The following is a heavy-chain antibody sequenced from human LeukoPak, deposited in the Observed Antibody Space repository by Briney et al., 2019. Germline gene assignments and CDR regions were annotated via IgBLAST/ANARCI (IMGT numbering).Heavy chain of an antibody. CDR1: GFTFSSYG. CDR2: ISYDGSNE. CDR3: AKEEAADGDAFDI. D-gene: IGHD6-13*01. J-gene: IGHJ3*02. Sequence: GGSLRLSCAASGFTFSSYGMHWVRQDPGKGLEWVTVISYDGSNEYFADSVKGRFTISRDNSKNTLYLQMSSLRAEDTAVYYCAKEEAADGDAFDIWGQGTMVTVSS. V-gene: IGHV3-30*18.